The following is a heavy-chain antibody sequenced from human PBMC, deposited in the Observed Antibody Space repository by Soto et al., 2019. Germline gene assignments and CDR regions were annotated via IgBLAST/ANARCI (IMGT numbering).Heavy chain of an antibody. V-gene: IGHV1-69*13. CDR1: GGTFSSYA. D-gene: IGHD3-22*01. J-gene: IGHJ6*02. CDR2: IIPIFGTA. CDR3: ANLIGAYYYYDSSGYPPRGGMDV. Sequence: GASVKVSCRASGGTFSSYAISWVRQAPGQGLEWMGGIIPIFGTANYAQKFQGRVTITADESTSTAYMELSSLRSEDTAVYYCANLIGAYYYYDSSGYPPRGGMDVWGQGTTVTVSS.